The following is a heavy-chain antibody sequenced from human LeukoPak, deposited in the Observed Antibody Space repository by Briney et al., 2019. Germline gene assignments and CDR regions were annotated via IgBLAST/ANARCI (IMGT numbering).Heavy chain of an antibody. D-gene: IGHD5-12*01. CDR2: IIPILGIA. CDR1: GGTFSSYA. J-gene: IGHJ6*02. Sequence: GSSVKVSCKASGGTFSSYAISWVRQAPGQGLEWMGRIIPILGIANYAQKFQGRVTITADKSTSTAYMELSSLRSDDTAVYYCARVMHWDIVMARGRGMDVWGQGTTVTVSS. V-gene: IGHV1-69*04. CDR3: ARVMHWDIVMARGRGMDV.